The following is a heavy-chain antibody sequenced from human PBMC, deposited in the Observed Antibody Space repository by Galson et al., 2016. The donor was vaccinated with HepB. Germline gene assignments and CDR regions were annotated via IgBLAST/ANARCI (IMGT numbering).Heavy chain of an antibody. D-gene: IGHD6-13*01. Sequence: QSGADVKKPGESLRISCKGSGYSFTSYWISWVRQMPGKGLEWMGRIDPSDSYTNYSPSFQGHVTISADKSISTADLQWSSLKASDTAMYYCARGPSVFIAATGTGVYWGQGTLVTVSS. J-gene: IGHJ4*02. CDR2: IDPSDSYT. CDR3: ARGPSVFIAATGTGVY. CDR1: GYSFTSYW. V-gene: IGHV5-10-1*01.